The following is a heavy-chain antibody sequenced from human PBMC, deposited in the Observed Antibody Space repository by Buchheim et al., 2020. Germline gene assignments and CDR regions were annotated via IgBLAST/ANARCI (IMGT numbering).Heavy chain of an antibody. V-gene: IGHV3-23*01. CDR3: AKARTTSWYVRGLDY. J-gene: IGHJ4*02. CDR1: GFTFSSYA. D-gene: IGHD6-13*01. CDR2: ISGSGGST. Sequence: EVQLLESGESLIQPGGSLRLSCAASGFTFSSYAMSWVRQAPGKGLEWVSAISGSGGSTYYADSVKGRFTLSRDNSKNTLYLQMNSLRAEDTAVYYSAKARTTSWYVRGLDYWGQGTL.